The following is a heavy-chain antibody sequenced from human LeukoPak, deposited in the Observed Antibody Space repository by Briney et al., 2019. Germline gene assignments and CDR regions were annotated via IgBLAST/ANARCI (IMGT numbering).Heavy chain of an antibody. CDR2: INHSGST. Sequence: PSETLSLTCAVYGGSFSGYYWSWIRLPPGKGLEWIGEINHSGSTNYNPSLKSRVTISVDTSKNQFSLKLSSVTAADTAVYYCARGVVAAAGGYFDFWGQGTLVTVSS. D-gene: IGHD2-15*01. J-gene: IGHJ4*02. V-gene: IGHV4-34*01. CDR1: GGSFSGYY. CDR3: ARGVVAAAGGYFDF.